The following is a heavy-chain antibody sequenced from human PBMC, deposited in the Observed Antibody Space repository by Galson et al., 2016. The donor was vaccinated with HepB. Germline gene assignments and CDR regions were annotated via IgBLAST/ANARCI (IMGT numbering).Heavy chain of an antibody. CDR1: GFNFKTYT. D-gene: IGHD1-26*01. V-gene: IGHV3-30-3*01. Sequence: SLRLSCAASGFNFKTYTMHWVRQGPGKGLEWVATISSLGDIQYYADSVKGRFTNSRDNPNNILYLLLNSLRAEDTAVYYGARDGMGRGRGSYSAFDYWGQGTLVTISS. J-gene: IGHJ4*02. CDR3: ARDGMGRGRGSYSAFDY. CDR2: ISSLGDIQ.